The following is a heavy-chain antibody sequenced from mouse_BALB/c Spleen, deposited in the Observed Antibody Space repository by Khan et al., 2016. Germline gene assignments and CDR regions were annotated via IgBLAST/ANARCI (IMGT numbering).Heavy chain of an antibody. J-gene: IGHJ4*01. CDR1: GYTFTSYW. CDR3: AYYGSSYYAMDY. V-gene: IGHV1-7*01. D-gene: IGHD1-1*01. Sequence: QVQLQQSGAELAKPGASVKMSCKASGYTFTSYWMHWVKQRPGQGLEWIGYINPSTGYTEYNQKFKDKATLTADKSSSTAYMQLSSLTSEDSAVYYCAYYGSSYYAMDYWGQGTSVIVSS. CDR2: INPSTGYT.